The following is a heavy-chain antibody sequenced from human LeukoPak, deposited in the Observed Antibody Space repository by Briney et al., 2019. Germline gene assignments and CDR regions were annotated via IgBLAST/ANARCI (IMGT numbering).Heavy chain of an antibody. CDR1: GFTFSSYA. CDR3: ARDRSGGFGVNINWFDP. Sequence: GGSLRLSCAASGFTFSSYAMHWVRQAPGKGLEWVAVISYDGSNKYYADSVKGRFTSSRDNSKNTLYLQMNSLRAEDTAVYYCARDRSGGFGVNINWFDPWGQGTLVTVSS. V-gene: IGHV3-30-3*01. CDR2: ISYDGSNK. D-gene: IGHD3-10*01. J-gene: IGHJ5*02.